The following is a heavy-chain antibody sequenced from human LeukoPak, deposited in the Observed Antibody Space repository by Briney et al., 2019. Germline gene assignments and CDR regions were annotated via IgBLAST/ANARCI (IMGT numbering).Heavy chain of an antibody. CDR1: GGSISSYY. J-gene: IGHJ4*02. V-gene: IGHV4-4*07. CDR2: IYTSGST. Sequence: VKPSETLSLTCTVSGGSISSYYWSWIRQPAGKGLEWIGRIYTSGSTNYNPSLKSRVTMSVDTSKNQFSLKLSSVTAADTAVYYCARGQKRYYYDSSGYPLKSWGQGTLVTVSS. D-gene: IGHD3-22*01. CDR3: ARGQKRYYYDSSGYPLKS.